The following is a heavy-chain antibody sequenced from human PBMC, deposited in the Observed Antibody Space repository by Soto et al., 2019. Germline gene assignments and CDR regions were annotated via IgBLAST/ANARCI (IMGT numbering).Heavy chain of an antibody. CDR2: IYWDDDK. CDR1: GFSLTTSGVG. Sequence: QITLNESGPTQVKPRQTLTLTCTFSGFSLTTSGVGVGWIRQSPGKAPEWLALIYWDDDKRYSPSLKSRLTITKYTSKSQVVLTMADLDPADTATYYCAHRVLRTVFGLVTTTAIYFDFWGQGTPVAVSS. V-gene: IGHV2-5*02. CDR3: AHRVLRTVFGLVTTTAIYFDF. D-gene: IGHD3-3*01. J-gene: IGHJ4*02.